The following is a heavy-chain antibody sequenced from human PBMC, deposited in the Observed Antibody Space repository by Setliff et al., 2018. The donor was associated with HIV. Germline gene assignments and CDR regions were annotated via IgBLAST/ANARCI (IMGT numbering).Heavy chain of an antibody. D-gene: IGHD2-2*02. J-gene: IGHJ3*02. Sequence: ASVKVSCKASGYTFTSYYMPWVRQAPGQGLEWMVMVYPSDGITSCAQKFQGRVTMTRDTSTSTIYMELNSLTSEDTAVYYCARDNTAFDIWGQGTMVTVSS. CDR1: GYTFTSYY. CDR3: ARDNTAFDI. V-gene: IGHV1-46*01. CDR2: VYPSDGIT.